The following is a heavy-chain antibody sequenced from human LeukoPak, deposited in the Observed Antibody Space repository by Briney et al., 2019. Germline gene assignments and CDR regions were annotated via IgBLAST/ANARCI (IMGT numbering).Heavy chain of an antibody. CDR3: ARSGSGKLDY. J-gene: IGHJ4*02. CDR1: GGSFSGYY. V-gene: IGHV4-34*01. D-gene: IGHD3-10*01. Sequence: SETLSLTCAVYGGSFSGYYWSWSRQPPGKGLEWIGEINHSGSTNYNPSLKSRVTISVDTSKNQFSLKLSSVTAADTAVYYCARSGSGKLDYWGQGTLVTVSS. CDR2: INHSGST.